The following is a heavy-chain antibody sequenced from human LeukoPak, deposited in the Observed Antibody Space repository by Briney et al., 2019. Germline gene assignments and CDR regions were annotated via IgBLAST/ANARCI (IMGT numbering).Heavy chain of an antibody. CDR2: IKQDGSEK. V-gene: IGHV3-7*01. Sequence: QSGGSLRLSCAASGFTFSSYWMSWVRQAPGKGLEWVANIKQDGSEKYYVDSVKGRFTISRDNAKNSLYLQMNSLRAEDTAVYYCARDSNGYDSSGYYSPLDYWGQGTLVTVSS. CDR1: GFTFSSYW. CDR3: ARDSNGYDSSGYYSPLDY. D-gene: IGHD3-22*01. J-gene: IGHJ4*02.